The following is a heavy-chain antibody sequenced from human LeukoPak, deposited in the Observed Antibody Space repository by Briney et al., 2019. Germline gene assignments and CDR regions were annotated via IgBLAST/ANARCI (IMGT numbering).Heavy chain of an antibody. CDR3: ARLAVGRVDYYYYMDV. CDR2: IYYSGST. D-gene: IGHD3/OR15-3a*01. J-gene: IGHJ6*03. Sequence: SETLSLTCTVSGGSISSSSYYWGWIRQPPGKGLEWIGSIYYSGSTYYNPSLKSRVTISVDTSKNQFSLKLSSVTAADTAVYYCARLAVGRVDYYYYMDVWGKGTTVTVSS. CDR1: GGSISSSSYY. V-gene: IGHV4-39*01.